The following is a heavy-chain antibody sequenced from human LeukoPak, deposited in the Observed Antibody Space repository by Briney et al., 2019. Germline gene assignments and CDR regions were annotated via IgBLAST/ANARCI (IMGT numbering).Heavy chain of an antibody. D-gene: IGHD6-13*01. V-gene: IGHV4-59*12. J-gene: IGHJ6*03. CDR2: IYYSGST. CDR3: RSSEASLYYYYYMDV. CDR1: GGSISSYY. Sequence: SETLSLTCTVSGGSISSYYWSWIRQPPGKGLEWIGYIYYSGSTNYNPSLKSRVTVSVDTSKNQFSLKLSSVTAADTAVYSLRSSEASLYYYYYMDVWGKGTTVTVSS.